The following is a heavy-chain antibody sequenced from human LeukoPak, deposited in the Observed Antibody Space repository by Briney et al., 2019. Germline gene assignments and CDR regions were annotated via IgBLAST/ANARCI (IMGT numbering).Heavy chain of an antibody. Sequence: GSLRLSCAASGFTFSTFAMIWVRQPPGKGLEWVSSIFPSGGEIHYADSVRGRFTISRDNSKSTLSLQMNSLRAEDTAIYYCATYRQVLLPFESWGQGALVTVSS. J-gene: IGHJ4*02. V-gene: IGHV3-23*01. CDR3: ATYRQVLLPFES. D-gene: IGHD2-8*02. CDR2: IFPSGGEI. CDR1: GFTFSTFA.